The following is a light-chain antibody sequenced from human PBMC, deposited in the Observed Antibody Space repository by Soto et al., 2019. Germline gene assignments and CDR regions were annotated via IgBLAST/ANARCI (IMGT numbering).Light chain of an antibody. CDR1: QSVSSSY. V-gene: IGKV3-20*01. CDR3: QQYGSSAPT. J-gene: IGKJ2*01. Sequence: EIVLTQSPGTLSLSPGERATLSCRASQSVSSSYLAWYQQKPGQAPRLLIYGASSRATGIPDRFSGSGSGTDFTLTISRLEPEDFAVYYWQQYGSSAPTFGEGTKLEIK. CDR2: GAS.